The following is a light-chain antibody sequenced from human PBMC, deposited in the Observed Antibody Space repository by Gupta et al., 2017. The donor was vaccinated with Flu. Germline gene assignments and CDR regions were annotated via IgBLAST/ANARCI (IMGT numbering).Light chain of an antibody. CDR2: YKSDSDK. CDR1: SGINVGASK. CDR3: GIWHSSAWV. J-gene: IGLJ2*01. Sequence: QAVLTQPASLSASPGASASLTCTLRSGINVGASKIYWYQQKPGSPPQYLLTYKSDSDKQQGSGVPSRFSGSKDASANAGILLISGCQAEDEADYYWGIWHSSAWVFGGGTKLTVL. V-gene: IGLV5-45*01.